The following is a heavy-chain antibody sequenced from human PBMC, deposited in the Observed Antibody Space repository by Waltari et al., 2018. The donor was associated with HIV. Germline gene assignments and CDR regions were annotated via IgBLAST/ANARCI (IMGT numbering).Heavy chain of an antibody. CDR1: GYSITSGYY. CDR3: ASTYYDLLEGWYFDF. Sequence: QVQLQESGPGLVKPSETLSLTCSVSGYSITSGYYLGWIRQSPGRGLEWIGSISHSGTTVYSPSLKSRVTLFRDTSKNQFFLKLTSATAEDTAVYYCASTYYDLLEGWYFDFWGQGRLVTVSS. CDR2: ISHSGTT. V-gene: IGHV4-38-2*02. J-gene: IGHJ4*02. D-gene: IGHD3-3*01.